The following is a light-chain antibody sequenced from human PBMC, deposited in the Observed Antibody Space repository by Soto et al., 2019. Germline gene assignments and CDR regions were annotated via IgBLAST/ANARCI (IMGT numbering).Light chain of an antibody. CDR3: SSYTSSYTLV. CDR1: SSDVGGYNY. V-gene: IGLV2-14*01. CDR2: DVI. Sequence: QSALTQPASLSGSPGQSITISCTGTSSDVGGYNYVSWYQQHPGKSPKLMIYDVINRPSGVSNRFSGSKSGNTASLTISGLQAEDEAAYYCSSYTSSYTLVFGGGTTLTVL. J-gene: IGLJ2*01.